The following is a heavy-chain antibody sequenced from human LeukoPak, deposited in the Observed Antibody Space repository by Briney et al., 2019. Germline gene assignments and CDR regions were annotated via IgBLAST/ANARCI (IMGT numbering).Heavy chain of an antibody. CDR3: ARSILPAANAIDY. CDR2: ISSSGSTI. D-gene: IGHD2-2*01. Sequence: KPGGSLRLSCAASGFTFSDYYMNWIRQAPGKGLEWVSYISSSGSTISYADSVKGRFTVSRDNAKNSLYLQMNSLRAEDTAVYYYARSILPAANAIDYWGQGTLVTVSS. CDR1: GFTFSDYY. V-gene: IGHV3-11*04. J-gene: IGHJ4*02.